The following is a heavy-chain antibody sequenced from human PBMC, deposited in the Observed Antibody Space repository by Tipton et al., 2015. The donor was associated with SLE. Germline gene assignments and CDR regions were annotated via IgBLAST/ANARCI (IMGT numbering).Heavy chain of an antibody. CDR1: GFTFSSYG. J-gene: IGHJ4*02. CDR2: IWYDGSNK. CDR3: AKESGNGYSSGWYDY. D-gene: IGHD6-19*01. V-gene: IGHV3-33*06. Sequence: SLRLSCAASGFTFSSYGMHWVRQAPGKGLEWVAVIWYDGSNKYYADSVKGRFTISRDNSKNTLYLQMNSLRAEDTAVYYCAKESGNGYSSGWYDYWGQGTLVTVSS.